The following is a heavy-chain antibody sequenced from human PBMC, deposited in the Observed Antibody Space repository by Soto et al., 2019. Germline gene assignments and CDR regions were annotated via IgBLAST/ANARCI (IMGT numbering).Heavy chain of an antibody. CDR2: IFQSGST. D-gene: IGHD5-12*01. CDR1: GDSISSSRYY. V-gene: IGHV4-39*01. CDR3: ARHEGYSGYPLDY. J-gene: IGHJ4*02. Sequence: QLQLQESGPGLVMPSETLSLTCTVSGDSISSSRYYWGWIRQPPGKGLEWLGSIFQSGSTAYNPSLKSRVTISVDTSKNQFSLRLTSVTAADTAVYYCARHEGYSGYPLDYWGQGTLVTVSS.